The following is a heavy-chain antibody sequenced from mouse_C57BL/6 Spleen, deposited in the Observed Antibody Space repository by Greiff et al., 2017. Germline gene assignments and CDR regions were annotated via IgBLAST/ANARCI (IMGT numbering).Heavy chain of an antibody. V-gene: IGHV1-15*01. CDR3: TRLGGSSSAWFAY. D-gene: IGHD1-1*01. Sequence: QVQLQQSGAELVRPGASVTLSCKASGYTFTDYEMHWVKQTPVHGLEWIGAIDPETGGTAYNQKFKGKAILTADKSSSTAYMELRSLTSEDSAVYYGTRLGGSSSAWFAYWGQGTLVTVSA. J-gene: IGHJ3*01. CDR2: IDPETGGT. CDR1: GYTFTDYE.